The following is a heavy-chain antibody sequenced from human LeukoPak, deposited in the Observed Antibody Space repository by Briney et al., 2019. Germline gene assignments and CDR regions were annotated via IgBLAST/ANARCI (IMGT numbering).Heavy chain of an antibody. V-gene: IGHV3-7*04. CDR3: ARENAHPTNWFDP. CDR1: GFTFSSYW. D-gene: IGHD2-2*01. Sequence: TGGSLRLSCATSGFTFSSYWMSWVRQAPGKGLEWVANIKQDGSEKYYVDSAKGRFTISRDNAKKSLYLQMNSLRAEDTAVYYCARENAHPTNWFDPWGQGTLVTVSS. J-gene: IGHJ5*02. CDR2: IKQDGSEK.